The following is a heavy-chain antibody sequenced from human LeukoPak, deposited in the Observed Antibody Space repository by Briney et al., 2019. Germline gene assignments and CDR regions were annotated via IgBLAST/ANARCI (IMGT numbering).Heavy chain of an antibody. J-gene: IGHJ5*02. CDR2: IYTSGST. V-gene: IGHV4-4*09. D-gene: IGHD2-2*01. CDR3: ARHIVVVPAAIGGWFDP. CDR1: GGFISSYY. Sequence: KSSETLSLTCTVSGGFISSYYWSWIRQPPGKGLEWIGYIYTSGSTNYNPSLKSRVTISVDTSKNQFSLKLSSVTAADTAVYYCARHIVVVPAAIGGWFDPWGQGTLVTVSS.